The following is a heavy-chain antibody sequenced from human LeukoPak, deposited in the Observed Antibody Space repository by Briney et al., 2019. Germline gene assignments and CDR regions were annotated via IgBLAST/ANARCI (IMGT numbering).Heavy chain of an antibody. J-gene: IGHJ4*02. CDR3: AKDFVLRFLEWQSAPPAAL. CDR2: IKQDGSEK. Sequence: GGSLRLSCAASGFTFSSYWMSWVRQAPGKGLEWVANIKQDGSEKYYVDSVKGRFTISRDNSKNTLYLQMNSLRAEDTAVYYCAKDFVLRFLEWQSAPPAALWGQGTLVTVSS. CDR1: GFTFSSYW. V-gene: IGHV3-7*01. D-gene: IGHD3-3*01.